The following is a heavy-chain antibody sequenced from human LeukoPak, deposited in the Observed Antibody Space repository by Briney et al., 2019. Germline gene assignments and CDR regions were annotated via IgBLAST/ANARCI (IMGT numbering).Heavy chain of an antibody. CDR1: GASISSYS. D-gene: IGHD3-10*01. CDR3: GAYGSGVYYPFT. J-gene: IGHJ1*01. CDR2: IYASGDT. V-gene: IGHV4-4*07. Sequence: PSETLSLTCTVSGASISSYSWSWVRQPAGKGLEWIVRIYASGDTNYNPSLNSRVTMSVDTSRNQFSLKLTSVTAADTAVYFCGAYGSGVYYPFTWGQGTLVTVSS.